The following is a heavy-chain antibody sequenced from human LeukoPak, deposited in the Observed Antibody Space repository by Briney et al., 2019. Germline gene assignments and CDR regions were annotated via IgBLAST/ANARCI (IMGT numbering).Heavy chain of an antibody. V-gene: IGHV3-21*01. J-gene: IGHJ1*01. CDR2: ISGSSNEI. Sequence: GGSLRLSCAASGFTFSDYFMNWVRQAPGKGLEYVSSISGSSNEIYYADSVKGRSTISRDNTKNSLYLQMNSLRAEDMAVYYCARGYCGGDCYGDWGRGTLVTVSS. D-gene: IGHD2-21*02. CDR3: ARGYCGGDCYGD. CDR1: GFTFSDYF.